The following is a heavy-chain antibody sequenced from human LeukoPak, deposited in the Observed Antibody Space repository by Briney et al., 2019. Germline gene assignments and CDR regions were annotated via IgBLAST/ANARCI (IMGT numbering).Heavy chain of an antibody. CDR2: IYYSGST. CDR1: GGSISSYY. CDR3: ARGIRVDSNWFDP. Sequence: PSETLSLTCTVSGGSISSYYWSWIRQPPWKGLEWIGYIYYSGSTNYNPSLKSRVTISVDTSKNQFSLKLSSVTAADTAVYYCARGIRVDSNWFDPWGQGTLVTVSS. D-gene: IGHD2-15*01. V-gene: IGHV4-59*01. J-gene: IGHJ5*02.